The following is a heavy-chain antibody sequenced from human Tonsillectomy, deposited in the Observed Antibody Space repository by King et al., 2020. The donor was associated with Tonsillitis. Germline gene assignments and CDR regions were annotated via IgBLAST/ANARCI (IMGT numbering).Heavy chain of an antibody. J-gene: IGHJ4*02. V-gene: IGHV4-34*01. Sequence: VQLQQWGAGLLKPSETLSLTCAVYGGSFSGYYWSWIRQPPGKGLEWIGEINHSGSTNYHSSLKSRVTIYVDTSKNQFSLKLSSVTAADTAVYYCASFTVTTSHDYWGQGTLVTVSS. CDR2: INHSGST. D-gene: IGHD4-17*01. CDR3: ASFTVTTSHDY. CDR1: GGSFSGYY.